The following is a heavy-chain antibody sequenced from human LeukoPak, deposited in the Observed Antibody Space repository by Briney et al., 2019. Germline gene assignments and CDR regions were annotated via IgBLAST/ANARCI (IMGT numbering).Heavy chain of an antibody. CDR2: IKTDGSEK. CDR3: ATYSSLNRREFQY. CDR1: GFTFSNYW. V-gene: IGHV3-7*01. D-gene: IGHD3-22*01. Sequence: GGSLRLSCEGSGFTFSNYWMGWVRQAPGKGLQWVANIKTDGSEKYYVDSVKGRFTISRDNAKNSLHLQMNSLRAEDTAVYYCATYSSLNRREFQYWGQGTLLTVSS. J-gene: IGHJ1*01.